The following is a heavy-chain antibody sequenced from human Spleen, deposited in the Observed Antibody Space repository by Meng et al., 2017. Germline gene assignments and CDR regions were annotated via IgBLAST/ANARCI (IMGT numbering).Heavy chain of an antibody. CDR2: INHSGST. Sequence: QVTLQQGGAGLLKPSETLSLTCAGYGGSFSGYYWSWIRQPPGKGLEWIGEINHSGSTNYNPSLKSRVTISVDTSKNQFSLKLSSVTAADTAVYYCARKGLGLGFDYWGQGTLVTVSS. CDR1: GGSFSGYY. V-gene: IGHV4-34*01. CDR3: ARKGLGLGFDY. J-gene: IGHJ4*02. D-gene: IGHD6-19*01.